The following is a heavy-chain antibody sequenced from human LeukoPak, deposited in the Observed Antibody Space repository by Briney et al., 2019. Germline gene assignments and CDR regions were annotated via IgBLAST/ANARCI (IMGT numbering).Heavy chain of an antibody. D-gene: IGHD6-13*01. J-gene: IGHJ4*02. CDR2: IYPGDSDT. CDR3: ARRSGPLVYFFFDH. V-gene: IGHV5-51*01. Sequence: MPGESLKISCKGSGCSFTNYWIGWVRQMPGKGVEWMGMIYPGDSDTRYSLSFQGQVTISADKSISTAYLQWRSLKASDTAMYYCARRSGPLVYFFFDHWGQGTLVTVSS. CDR1: GCSFTNYW.